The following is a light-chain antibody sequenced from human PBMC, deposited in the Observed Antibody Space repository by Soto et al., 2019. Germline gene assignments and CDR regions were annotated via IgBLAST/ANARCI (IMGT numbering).Light chain of an antibody. J-gene: IGLJ3*02. Sequence: QSVLTQPASVSGSPGQSITISCTGSSSDVGGYNYVSWYQHHPGKAPKLLIFEVSSRPSGVSHRFSGSKSGNTASLTISGLQAEDEADYYCSSYTSSTTRVFGGGTKLTVL. CDR2: EVS. V-gene: IGLV2-14*01. CDR3: SSYTSSTTRV. CDR1: SSDVGGYNY.